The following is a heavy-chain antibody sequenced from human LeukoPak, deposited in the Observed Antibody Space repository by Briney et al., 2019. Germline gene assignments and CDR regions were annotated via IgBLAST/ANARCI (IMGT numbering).Heavy chain of an antibody. CDR2: IHRSGTTV. CDR1: GFTFSSYQ. CDR3: AREGGGGSYADY. Sequence: GGSLRLSCVASGFTFSSYQMNWVRQAPGKGLEWLSYIHRSGTTVYHADSVKGRFTVSRDNTKNSLYLQMNSLRAEDTAVYYCAREGGGGSYADYWGQGTQVTVSS. V-gene: IGHV3-48*03. D-gene: IGHD1-26*01. J-gene: IGHJ4*02.